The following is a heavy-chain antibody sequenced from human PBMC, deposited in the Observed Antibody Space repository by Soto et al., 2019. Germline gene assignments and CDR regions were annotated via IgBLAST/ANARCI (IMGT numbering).Heavy chain of an antibody. Sequence: GGSLRLSCAASGFTFSNAWMNWVRQAPGKGLEWVGRIKSKTDGGTTDYAAPVKGRFTIPRDDSKNTLYLQMNSLKTEDTAVYYCTTEGSANWNYWFDPWGQGTLVTVSS. D-gene: IGHD1-7*01. CDR2: IKSKTDGGTT. V-gene: IGHV3-15*07. CDR1: GFTFSNAW. J-gene: IGHJ5*02. CDR3: TTEGSANWNYWFDP.